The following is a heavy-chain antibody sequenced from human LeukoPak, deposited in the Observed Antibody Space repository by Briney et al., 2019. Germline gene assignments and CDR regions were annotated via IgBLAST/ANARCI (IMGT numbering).Heavy chain of an antibody. Sequence: ASVTVSCKSSGAAFDNYGFSWVRQAPGQGLEWLGRIIPVIYTSDYAQKFQDRVTFTADRSTGTAYMELTSLRSDDTAVYYCARDRLRAVMTAFDYFDYWGQGTLVTVSS. CDR1: GAAFDNYG. CDR2: IIPVIYTS. D-gene: IGHD2-21*02. CDR3: ARDRLRAVMTAFDYFDY. V-gene: IGHV1-69*04. J-gene: IGHJ4*02.